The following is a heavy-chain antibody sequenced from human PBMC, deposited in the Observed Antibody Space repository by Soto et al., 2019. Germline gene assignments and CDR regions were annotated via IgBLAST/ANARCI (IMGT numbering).Heavy chain of an antibody. CDR3: ARVGYDILTHYFAHHFDY. J-gene: IGHJ4*02. D-gene: IGHD3-9*01. V-gene: IGHV1-18*01. Sequence: QVQLVQSGGEVKKPGDSVKVSCKASGYTFSSYGITWVRQAPGRGLEWVGWINISNGKPNYAQKLQGRVTMTTDTSTRTVYMELRSLTSDDTAVYYCARVGYDILTHYFAHHFDYWGQGTLVTVSS. CDR1: GYTFSSYG. CDR2: INISNGKP.